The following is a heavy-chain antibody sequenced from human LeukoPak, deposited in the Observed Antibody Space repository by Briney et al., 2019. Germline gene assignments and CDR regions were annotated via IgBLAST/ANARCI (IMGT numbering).Heavy chain of an antibody. CDR1: GGTFSSYA. CDR2: IIPIFGTA. CDR3: AICRDGYNPFEYILDY. J-gene: IGHJ4*02. Sequence: SVKVSCKASGGTFSSYAISWVRQAPGQGLEWMGGIIPIFGTANYAQKFQGRVTITADESTSTAYMELSSLRSEDTAVYYCAICRDGYNPFEYILDYWGQGTLVTVSS. D-gene: IGHD5-24*01. V-gene: IGHV1-69*13.